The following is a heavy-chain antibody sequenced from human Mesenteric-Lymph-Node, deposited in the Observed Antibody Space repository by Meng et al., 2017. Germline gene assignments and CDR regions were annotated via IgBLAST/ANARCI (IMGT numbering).Heavy chain of an antibody. CDR1: GFTFSSYD. V-gene: IGHV3-13*03. CDR2: IGTAGDT. Sequence: LSLTCAACGFTFSSYDMHWVRQATGKGLEWVSTIGTAGDTYYPGSVKGQFTISRENAKNSLYLQMNSLRAGDTAVYYCATTVPAVVVVAATIYPFDYWGQGTLVTVSS. D-gene: IGHD2-15*01. CDR3: ATTVPAVVVVAATIYPFDY. J-gene: IGHJ4*02.